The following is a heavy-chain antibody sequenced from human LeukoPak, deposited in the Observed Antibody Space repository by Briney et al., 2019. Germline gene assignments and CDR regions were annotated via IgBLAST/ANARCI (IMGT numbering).Heavy chain of an antibody. V-gene: IGHV1-2*06. CDR3: ARDPEWELTGADY. CDR2: INPNSGGT. Sequence: ASVKVSCKASGYTFTGYYIHWVRQAPGQGLEWMGRINPNSGGTNYAQKFQGRVTMTRDTSISTAYMELSRLRSDDTAVYYCARDPEWELTGADYWGQGTLVTVSS. CDR1: GYTFTGYY. J-gene: IGHJ4*02. D-gene: IGHD1-26*01.